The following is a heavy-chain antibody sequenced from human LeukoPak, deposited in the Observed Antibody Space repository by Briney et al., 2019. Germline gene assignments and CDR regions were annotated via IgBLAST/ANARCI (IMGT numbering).Heavy chain of an antibody. D-gene: IGHD3-10*01. CDR2: ISSSSTYI. J-gene: IGHJ2*01. CDR1: GFTFSSYS. V-gene: IGHV3-21*01. CDR3: ARGPSGTRYFDL. Sequence: PGGSLRLSCAASGFTFSSYSMNWVRQAPGKGLEWVSSISSSSTYIYYADSVKGRFTISRDNAKNSLYLQMNSLRAEDTAVYYCARGPSGTRYFDLWGRGTLVTVSS.